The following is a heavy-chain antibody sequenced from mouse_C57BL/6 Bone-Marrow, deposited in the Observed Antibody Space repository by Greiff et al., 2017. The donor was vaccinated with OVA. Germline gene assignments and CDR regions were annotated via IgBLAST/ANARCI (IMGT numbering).Heavy chain of an antibody. D-gene: IGHD1-1*01. CDR1: GYTFTSYW. Sequence: QVHVKQPGAELVKPGASVKVSCKASGYTFTSYWMHWVKQRPGQGLEWIGRIHPSDSDTNYNQKFKGKATLTVDKSSSTAYMQLSSLTSEDSAVYYCATLITTVVAPFDYWGQGTTLTVSS. V-gene: IGHV1-74*01. CDR2: IHPSDSDT. J-gene: IGHJ2*01. CDR3: ATLITTVVAPFDY.